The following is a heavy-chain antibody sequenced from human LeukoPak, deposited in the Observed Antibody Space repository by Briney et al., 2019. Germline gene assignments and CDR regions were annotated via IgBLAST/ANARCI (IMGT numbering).Heavy chain of an antibody. CDR1: GFIVSSNY. Sequence: GGSLRLSCAASGFIVSSNYVSWVRQAPGKGLEWVSGIYSGGSTYYADSVKGRFTISRDNSKNTLYLQMNSLREEDTAVYYCGGDWKYWGQGTQVTVSS. CDR2: IYSGGST. J-gene: IGHJ4*02. D-gene: IGHD1-1*01. CDR3: GGDWKY. V-gene: IGHV3-53*01.